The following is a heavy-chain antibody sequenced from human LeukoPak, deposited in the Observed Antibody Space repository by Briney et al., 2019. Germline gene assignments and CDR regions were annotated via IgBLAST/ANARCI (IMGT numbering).Heavy chain of an antibody. Sequence: GGSLRLSCAASGFTFSSYSMNWVRQAPGKGLEWVSYISSSSSTIYYADSVKGRFTISRDNSKNTLYLQMNSLRAEDTAVYYCAKNGVVPAAGRKEYYFDYWGQGTLVTVSS. D-gene: IGHD2-2*01. CDR3: AKNGVVPAAGRKEYYFDY. J-gene: IGHJ4*02. V-gene: IGHV3-48*01. CDR2: ISSSSSTI. CDR1: GFTFSSYS.